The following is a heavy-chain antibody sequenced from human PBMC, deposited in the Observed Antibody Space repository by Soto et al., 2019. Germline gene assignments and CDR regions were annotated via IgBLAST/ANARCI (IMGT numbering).Heavy chain of an antibody. CDR3: ARGRYGGY. Sequence: QVHLVQSGAEVKKPGASVKVSCKASGYTFTSYGITWVRQAPGQGLEWMGWISAHNGNTDYAQKLQGRVIVTRDTSTSTAYMALRRLISDDSAVYYGARGRYGGYWGQGALVTVSS. V-gene: IGHV1-18*01. D-gene: IGHD3-10*01. CDR2: ISAHNGNT. J-gene: IGHJ4*02. CDR1: GYTFTSYG.